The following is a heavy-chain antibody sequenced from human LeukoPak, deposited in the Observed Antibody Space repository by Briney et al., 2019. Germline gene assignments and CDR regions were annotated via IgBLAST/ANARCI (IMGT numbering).Heavy chain of an antibody. Sequence: SETLSLTCAVYGGSFSGYYWSWIRQPPGKGLEWIGEINHSGSTNYNPSLKSRVTISVDTSKNQFSLKLSSVTAADTAVYYCAREKSYYYGSGTMGVDYWGQGTLVTVSS. D-gene: IGHD3-10*01. CDR1: GGSFSGYY. V-gene: IGHV4-34*01. CDR2: INHSGST. J-gene: IGHJ4*02. CDR3: AREKSYYYGSGTMGVDY.